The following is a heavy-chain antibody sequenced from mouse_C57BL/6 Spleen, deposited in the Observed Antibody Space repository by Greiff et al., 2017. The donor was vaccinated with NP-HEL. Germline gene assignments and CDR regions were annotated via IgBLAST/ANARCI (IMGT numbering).Heavy chain of an antibody. V-gene: IGHV1-61*01. CDR1: GYTFTSYW. J-gene: IGHJ2*01. CDR2: IYPSDSET. CDR3: ARKGTGTFDY. Sequence: VQLQQSGAELVRPGSSVKLSCKASGYTFTSYWMDWVKQRPGQGLEWIGNIYPSDSETHYNQKFKDKATLTVDKSSRTAYMQLSSLTSEDSAVYYCARKGTGTFDYWGQGTTLTVSS. D-gene: IGHD4-1*01.